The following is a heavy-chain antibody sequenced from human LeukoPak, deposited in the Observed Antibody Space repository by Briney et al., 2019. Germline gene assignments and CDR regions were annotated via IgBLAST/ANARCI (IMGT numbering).Heavy chain of an antibody. CDR3: ARDFLYSSSWYDAFDI. J-gene: IGHJ3*02. V-gene: IGHV1-2*02. Sequence: WASVKVSCKASGYTFTGYYMHWVRQAPGQGLEWMGWINPNSGGTNYAQKFQGRVTMTRDTSISTAYMELSRLRSDDTAVYYCARDFLYSSSWYDAFDIWGQGTMVTVSS. D-gene: IGHD6-13*01. CDR1: GYTFTGYY. CDR2: INPNSGGT.